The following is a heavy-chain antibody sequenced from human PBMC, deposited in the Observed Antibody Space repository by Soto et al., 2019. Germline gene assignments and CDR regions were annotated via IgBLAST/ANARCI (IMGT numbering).Heavy chain of an antibody. J-gene: IGHJ6*02. CDR3: ARVVDYCDPYYYYGMDV. CDR1: GFTFSSYS. D-gene: IGHD3-22*01. V-gene: IGHV3-21*01. CDR2: ISCSTSYI. Sequence: EVQLVESGGGLVKPGGSLRLSCAASGFTFSSYSMNWVRQAPGKWLEWVSSISCSTSYIYYADSLKGRFTISRDNAKNSLYLPMNSLRAEATAVYYCARVVDYCDPYYYYGMDVWGQGTTVTVSS.